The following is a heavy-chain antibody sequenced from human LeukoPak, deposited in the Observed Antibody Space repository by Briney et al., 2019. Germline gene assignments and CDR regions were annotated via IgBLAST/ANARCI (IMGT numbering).Heavy chain of an antibody. CDR2: IYSSGSI. CDR3: ARGAGPFDY. J-gene: IGHJ4*02. D-gene: IGHD3-16*01. Sequence: SETLSLTCTVSGGSISSDYWSWIRQPAGKELEWIGRIYSSGSINYNSSLKSRVTMSVDTSKNQFSLKLSSVTAADTAVYYCARGAGPFDYWGQGTLVTVSS. V-gene: IGHV4-4*07. CDR1: GGSISSDY.